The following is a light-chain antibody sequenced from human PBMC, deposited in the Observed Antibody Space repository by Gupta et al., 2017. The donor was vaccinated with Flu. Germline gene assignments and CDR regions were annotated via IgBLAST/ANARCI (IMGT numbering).Light chain of an antibody. CDR1: SSDVGRYNL. Sequence: SSDVGRYNLVSWYQQYPGKAPKLMIYEGSKRPSGVSNRFSGSKSGNTASLTISGLQADDEADYYCCSYAGSGTYYVFGTGTKVTVL. J-gene: IGLJ1*01. V-gene: IGLV2-23*01. CDR2: EGS. CDR3: CSYAGSGTYYV.